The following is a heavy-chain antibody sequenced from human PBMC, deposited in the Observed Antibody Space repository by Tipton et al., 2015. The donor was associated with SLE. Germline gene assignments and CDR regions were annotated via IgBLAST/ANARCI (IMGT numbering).Heavy chain of an antibody. CDR3: AKGGKGSGFGAYYFDY. D-gene: IGHD3-10*01. CDR2: IYSGGST. V-gene: IGHV3-23*03. J-gene: IGHJ4*02. Sequence: SLRLSCAASGFTFSSHAMSWVRQAPGKGLEWVSVIYSGGSTYYADSVKGRFTISRDNSKNTLYLQMNSLRTEDTAVYYCAKGGKGSGFGAYYFDYWGQGTLVTVSS. CDR1: GFTFSSHA.